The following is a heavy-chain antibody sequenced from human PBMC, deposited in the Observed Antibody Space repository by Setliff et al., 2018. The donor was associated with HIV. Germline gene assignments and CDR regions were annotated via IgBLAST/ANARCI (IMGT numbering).Heavy chain of an antibody. CDR2: IYYSGST. J-gene: IGHJ3*02. D-gene: IGHD2-15*01. CDR3: ARNPCSGGSCTDAFDI. V-gene: IGHV4-59*01. CDR1: GGSISSYY. Sequence: PSETLSLPCTVSGGSISSYYWSWIRQPPGKGLEWIGYIYYSGSTNYNPSLKSRVTISVDTSKNQFSLKLSSVTAADTAVYYCARNPCSGGSCTDAFDIWGQGTMVTVSS.